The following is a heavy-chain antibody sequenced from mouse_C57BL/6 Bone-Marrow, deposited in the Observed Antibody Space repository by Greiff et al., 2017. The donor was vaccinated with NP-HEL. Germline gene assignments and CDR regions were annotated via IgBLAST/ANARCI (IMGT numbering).Heavy chain of an antibody. J-gene: IGHJ1*03. Sequence: DVMLVESGGGLVQPGGSLKLSCAASGFTFSDYGMAWVRQAPRKGPEWVAFISNLAYSIYYADTVTGRFTISRENAKNTLYLEMSSLRSEDTAMYYCARRLWYFDVWGTGTTVTVSS. CDR3: ARRLWYFDV. CDR1: GFTFSDYG. CDR2: ISNLAYSI. V-gene: IGHV5-15*04.